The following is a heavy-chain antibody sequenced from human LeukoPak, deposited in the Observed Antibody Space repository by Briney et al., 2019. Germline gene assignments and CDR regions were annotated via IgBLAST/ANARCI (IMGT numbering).Heavy chain of an antibody. CDR1: GGSIFSYY. D-gene: IGHD3-22*01. CDR2: IYTSASP. CDR3: ARGIYDSSGPNY. J-gene: IGHJ4*02. Sequence: SETLSLTCTVSGGSIFSYYWSWIRQPAGKGLEWIGRIYTSASPNYNPSLKSRVTMSVDTSKNQFSLKLSSVTAADTAVYYCARGIYDSSGPNYWGQGTLVTVSS. V-gene: IGHV4-4*07.